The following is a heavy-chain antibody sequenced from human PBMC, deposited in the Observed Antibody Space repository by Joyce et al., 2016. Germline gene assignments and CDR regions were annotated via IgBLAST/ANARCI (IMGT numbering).Heavy chain of an antibody. J-gene: IGHJ5*02. V-gene: IGHV4-31*03. Sequence: QVQLQESGPGLVKPSQTLSLTCIVSGGSVNRGDYDWSWSRQNPEKGVEWFGYIYSSGSAYYNPTLKGRVTMSLDSSKNHLSLKLISVTTADSAIYYCARCEVAAPSGWFDPWGQGALVTVSS. CDR3: ARCEVAAPSGWFDP. CDR1: GGSVNRGDYD. CDR2: IYSSGSA. D-gene: IGHD6-25*01.